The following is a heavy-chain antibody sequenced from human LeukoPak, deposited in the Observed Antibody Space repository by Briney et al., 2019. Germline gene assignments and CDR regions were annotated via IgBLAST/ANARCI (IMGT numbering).Heavy chain of an antibody. CDR1: GGSISSSSYY. V-gene: IGHV4-39*01. CDR2: IYYSGST. D-gene: IGHD4-17*01. J-gene: IGHJ6*02. CDR3: ARGNSVDYGDYAPSMDV. Sequence: SETLSLTCTVSGGSISSSSYYWGWIRQPPGKGLEWIGSIYYSGSTYYNPSLKSRVTISVDTSKNQFSLKLSSVTAADTAVYYCARGNSVDYGDYAPSMDVWGQGTTVTVSS.